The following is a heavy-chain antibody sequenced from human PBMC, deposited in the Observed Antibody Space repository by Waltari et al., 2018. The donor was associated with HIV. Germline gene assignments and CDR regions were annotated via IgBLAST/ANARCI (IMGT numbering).Heavy chain of an antibody. Sequence: EVQLVESGGGMVKPGGCMRLSCAASGFHFSTYWLRWVRQAPGKGLEWVCNKKQVGSEKYYLDSVNGRFTNSRDNAENSLYLQMNSLRAEDTAVYYCARGGFYGSGSKVNWGQGTLVTVSS. CDR2: KKQVGSEK. D-gene: IGHD3-10*01. CDR3: ARGGFYGSGSKVN. J-gene: IGHJ4*02. CDR1: GFHFSTYW. V-gene: IGHV3-7*04.